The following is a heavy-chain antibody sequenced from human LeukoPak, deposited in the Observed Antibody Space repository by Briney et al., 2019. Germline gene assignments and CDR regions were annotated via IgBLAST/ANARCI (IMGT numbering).Heavy chain of an antibody. V-gene: IGHV1-2*02. CDR1: GYTFTNYF. Sequence: ASVKVSCKASGYTFTNYFIHWVRQAPGQGLEWMGWIQPTSGVTDYAQTFQGRVTMTTDTSMNVAYMELRRLRSDDTAVYYCARDREISTSQAAFNWFHPWGQGNLVTVSS. J-gene: IGHJ5*02. CDR2: IQPTSGVT. CDR3: ARDREISTSQAAFNWFHP. D-gene: IGHD2/OR15-2a*01.